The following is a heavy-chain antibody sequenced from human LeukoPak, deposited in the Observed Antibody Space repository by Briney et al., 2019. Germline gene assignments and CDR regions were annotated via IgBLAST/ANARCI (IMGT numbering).Heavy chain of an antibody. J-gene: IGHJ6*03. CDR3: VKDLSYSGYDWPLHHYPYMDV. CDR1: GFAFSSYE. D-gene: IGHD5-12*01. Sequence: GGSLRLSCAASGFAFSSYEMIWVRQAPGKGLEWVSTISGGGVSTFSADSVKGRFTISRDNSNNVVFLQMKSLRAEDTAIYYCVKDLSYSGYDWPLHHYPYMDVWGKGTTVTVSS. V-gene: IGHV3-23*01. CDR2: ISGGGVST.